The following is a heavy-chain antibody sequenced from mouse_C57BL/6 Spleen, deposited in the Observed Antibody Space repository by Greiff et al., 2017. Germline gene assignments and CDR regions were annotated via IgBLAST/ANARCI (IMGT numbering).Heavy chain of an antibody. J-gene: IGHJ4*01. Sequence: DVKLVESGGGLVQPGGSLKLSCAASGIDFSRYWMSWVRRAPGKGLEWIGEINPDSSTINYAPSLKDKFIISRDKSKNTLYLQMSKVRSEDTALDYCARKDYGRYGKAMDYWGQGTSVTVSS. V-gene: IGHV4-1*01. CDR1: GIDFSRYW. CDR2: INPDSSTI. D-gene: IGHD2-1*01. CDR3: ARKDYGRYGKAMDY.